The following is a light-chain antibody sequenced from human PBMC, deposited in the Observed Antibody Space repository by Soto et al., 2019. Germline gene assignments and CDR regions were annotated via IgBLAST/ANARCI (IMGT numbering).Light chain of an antibody. Sequence: QSVLTQPPSVSGAPGQRVTISCTGSRSSIGTPYDVHWYQQLPGSAPQLLIYGNNNRPSGVPDRFSGSRSGATAFLAISGLQAEDEADYYCHSYDSSLSGPVVFGGGTKVTVL. CDR1: RSSIGTPYD. CDR2: GNN. CDR3: HSYDSSLSGPVV. J-gene: IGLJ2*01. V-gene: IGLV1-40*03.